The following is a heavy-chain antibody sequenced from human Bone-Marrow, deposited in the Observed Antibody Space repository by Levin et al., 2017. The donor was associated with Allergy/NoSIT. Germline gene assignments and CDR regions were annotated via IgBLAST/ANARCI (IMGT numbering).Heavy chain of an antibody. CDR3: ARVFSASGTPFDQ. J-gene: IGHJ4*02. Sequence: GESLKISCKTSGYRFSTSFIAWVRRTPGKGLEFMGVISPSDSSTRYNPSFQGQVTISVDKSLNTAYLQWTSLKASDTAMYFCARVFSASGTPFDQWGQGTLVTVSS. CDR2: ISPSDSST. D-gene: IGHD1-1*01. CDR1: GYRFSTSF. V-gene: IGHV5-51*01.